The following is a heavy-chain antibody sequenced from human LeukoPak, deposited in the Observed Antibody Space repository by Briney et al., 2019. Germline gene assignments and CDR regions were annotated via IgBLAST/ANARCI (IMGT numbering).Heavy chain of an antibody. CDR3: ARATRNYDILTGYYTLPFDY. CDR2: IYYSGST. V-gene: IGHV4-59*11. CDR1: GGSISSHY. D-gene: IGHD3-9*01. J-gene: IGHJ4*02. Sequence: SETLSLTCTVSGGSISSHYWSWIRQPPGKGLEWIGYIYYSGSTNYNPSLKSRVTMSVDTSKNQFSLKLSSVTAADTAVYYCARATRNYDILTGYYTLPFDYWGQGTLVTVSS.